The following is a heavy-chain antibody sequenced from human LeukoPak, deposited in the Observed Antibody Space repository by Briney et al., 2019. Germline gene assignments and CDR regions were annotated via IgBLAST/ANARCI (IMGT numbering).Heavy chain of an antibody. Sequence: GGSLRLSCAASGFTFSSYSMNWVRQAPGKGLEWVSSISSSSSYIYYADSVKGRFTISRDNAKNSLYLQMNSLRAVDTAVYYCARDGGPYYGTSGYTYYFDYWGQGTLVTVSS. CDR3: ARDGGPYYGTSGYTYYFDY. J-gene: IGHJ4*02. CDR2: ISSSSSYI. V-gene: IGHV3-21*01. CDR1: GFTFSSYS. D-gene: IGHD3-22*01.